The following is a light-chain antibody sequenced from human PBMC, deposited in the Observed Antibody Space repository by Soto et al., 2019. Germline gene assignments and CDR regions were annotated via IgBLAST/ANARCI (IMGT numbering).Light chain of an antibody. CDR2: GAS. V-gene: IGKV3-15*01. Sequence: EIVMTQSPATLSVSPGERXTLSXXASQSVYSNLAWYQQKPGQPPRLLIYGASTRATGIPARFSGSGSGTEFTLTISSXQSXXXXXXXXXXXXKWPLTFGGGTKVEVK. J-gene: IGKJ4*01. CDR3: XXXXKWPLT. CDR1: QSVYSN.